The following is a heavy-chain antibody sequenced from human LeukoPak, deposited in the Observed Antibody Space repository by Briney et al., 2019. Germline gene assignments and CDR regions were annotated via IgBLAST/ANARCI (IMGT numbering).Heavy chain of an antibody. CDR1: GGSISSYY. J-gene: IGHJ4*02. D-gene: IGHD1-14*01. Sequence: SETLSLTCTVSGGSISSYYWSWIRQPPGKRLEWIGYIYYSGSTNYNPSLKSRVTISVDTSKNQFSLKLSSVTAADTAVYYCARHSGPESWQTLPDYWGQGTLVTVSS. CDR2: IYYSGST. CDR3: ARHSGPESWQTLPDY. V-gene: IGHV4-59*08.